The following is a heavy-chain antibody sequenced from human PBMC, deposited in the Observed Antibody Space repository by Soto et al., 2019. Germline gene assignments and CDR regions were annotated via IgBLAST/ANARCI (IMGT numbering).Heavy chain of an antibody. CDR3: ASRRYYYDSSGYSPGPAAVQH. Sequence: SVKVSCKAAGGTFSSYALSWVRQAPGQGLEWMGGIIPIFGTANYAQKFQGRVTITADESTSTAYMELSSLRSEDTAVYYCASRRYYYDSSGYSPGPAAVQHWAQGTLLPGS. V-gene: IGHV1-69*13. J-gene: IGHJ1*01. D-gene: IGHD3-22*01. CDR1: GGTFSSYA. CDR2: IIPIFGTA.